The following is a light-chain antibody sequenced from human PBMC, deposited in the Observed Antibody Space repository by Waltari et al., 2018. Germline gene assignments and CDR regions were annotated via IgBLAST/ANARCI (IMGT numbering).Light chain of an antibody. CDR3: SSYTTSSAPGV. CDR2: EVS. J-gene: IGLJ1*01. CDR1: DSYVGSYDS. V-gene: IGLV2-14*01. Sequence: QSALTPPASVSGSPGQSITISCSLTDSYVGSYDSVSWYQQHPGKAPHIIIYEVSNRPSGISNRFSASKSGNTASLTISGLQAEDEADYYCSSYTTSSAPGVFGTGTRVTVL.